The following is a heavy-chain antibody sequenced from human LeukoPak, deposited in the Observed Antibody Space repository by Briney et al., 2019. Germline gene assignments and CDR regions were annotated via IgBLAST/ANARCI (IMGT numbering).Heavy chain of an antibody. Sequence: GGSLRLSCEASGFTFRSYDMHWVRQVTGKGLEWVSYIDTKEDTNYPVSVRGRITTSRENARNSLYLQMNYLRAEDTAVYYCVRAPVGECRSGGCFSSHLDVWGQGTTVIVSS. D-gene: IGHD2-15*01. V-gene: IGHV3-13*04. CDR2: IDTKEDT. J-gene: IGHJ6*02. CDR3: VRAPVGECRSGGCFSSHLDV. CDR1: GFTFRSYD.